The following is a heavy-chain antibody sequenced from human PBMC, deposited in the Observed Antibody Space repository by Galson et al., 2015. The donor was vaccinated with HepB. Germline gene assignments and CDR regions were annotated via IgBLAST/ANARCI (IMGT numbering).Heavy chain of an antibody. Sequence: SVKVSCKASGGTFSSYAISWVRQAPGQGLEWMGGIIPIFGTANYAQKFQGRVTITADESTSTAYMELSSLRSEDTAVYYCARDFLPNYYDSSGYYFDAFDIWGQGTMVTVSS. V-gene: IGHV1-69*13. CDR3: ARDFLPNYYDSSGYYFDAFDI. CDR2: IIPIFGTA. J-gene: IGHJ3*02. D-gene: IGHD3-22*01. CDR1: GGTFSSYA.